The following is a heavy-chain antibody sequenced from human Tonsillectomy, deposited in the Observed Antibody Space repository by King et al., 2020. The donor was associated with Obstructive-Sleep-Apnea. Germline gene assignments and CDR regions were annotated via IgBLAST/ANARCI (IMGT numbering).Heavy chain of an antibody. CDR3: ARHKPRNDYYDSSGYYNL. D-gene: IGHD3-22*01. V-gene: IGHV4-59*08. CDR1: GGSISSYY. J-gene: IGHJ4*02. Sequence: VQLQESGPGLVKPSETLSLTCTVSGGSISSYYWSWIRQPPGKGLEWIGYIYYSGSTNYNPPLKSRVTISVDTSKNQFSLKLSSVTAADTAVYYCARHKPRNDYYDSSGYYNLWGQGTLVTVSS. CDR2: IYYSGST.